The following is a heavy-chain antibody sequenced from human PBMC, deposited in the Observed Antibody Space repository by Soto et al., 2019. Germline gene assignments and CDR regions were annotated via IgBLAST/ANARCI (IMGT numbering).Heavy chain of an antibody. V-gene: IGHV4-39*01. D-gene: IGHD6-19*01. CDR3: ARKSAVAGTLDY. CDR1: GGSISSSSYY. Sequence: ETLSLTCTVSGGSISSSSYYWGWIRQPPGKGLEWIGSIYYSGSTYYNPSLKSRVTISVDTSKNQFSLKLSSVTAADTAVYYCARKSAVAGTLDYWGQGTLVTVSS. J-gene: IGHJ4*02. CDR2: IYYSGST.